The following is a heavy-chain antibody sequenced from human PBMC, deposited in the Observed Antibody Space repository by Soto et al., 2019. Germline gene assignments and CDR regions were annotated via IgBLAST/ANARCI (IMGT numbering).Heavy chain of an antibody. D-gene: IGHD7-27*01. Sequence: LSLTCAVSGGSISSGGYSWSWIRQPPGKGLEWIGYIYHIGSTYYNPSLKSRVTISVDRSKNQFSLKLSSVTPADTAVYYCARVPGPWGQGTLVTVSS. V-gene: IGHV4-30-2*01. CDR2: IYHIGST. CDR1: GGSISSGGYS. J-gene: IGHJ5*02. CDR3: ARVPGP.